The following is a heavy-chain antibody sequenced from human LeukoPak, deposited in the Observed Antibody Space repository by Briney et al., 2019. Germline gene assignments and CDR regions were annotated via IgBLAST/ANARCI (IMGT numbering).Heavy chain of an antibody. CDR3: ARVVVISPVARAYYFDY. V-gene: IGHV4-34*01. Sequence: SETLSLTCAVYGGSFSGYYWSWIRQPPGKGLEGIGEINHSGSTNYNPSLKSRVTISVDTSKNQFSLKLSSVTAADTAVYYCARVVVISPVARAYYFDYWGQGTLVTVSS. CDR1: GGSFSGYY. D-gene: IGHD3-22*01. CDR2: INHSGST. J-gene: IGHJ4*02.